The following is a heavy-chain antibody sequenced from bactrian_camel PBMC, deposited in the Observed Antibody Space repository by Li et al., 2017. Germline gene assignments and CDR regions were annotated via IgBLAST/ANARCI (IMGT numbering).Heavy chain of an antibody. CDR3: ARSAAASSSDGCLVLVVAGFHCRVT. CDR1: GDTASTYC. J-gene: IGHJ6*01. CDR2: MGSDGRT. V-gene: IGHV3S26*01. D-gene: IGHD6*01. Sequence: VQLVESGGGLVQPGGSLRLTCPLSGDTASTYCMAWFRQAPGKEREGVSAMGSDGRTSHADFVKGRFTISKDNAKNTLYLQMNSLKPEDTAMYYCARSAAASSSDGCLVLVVAGFHCRVTGARGPRSPSP.